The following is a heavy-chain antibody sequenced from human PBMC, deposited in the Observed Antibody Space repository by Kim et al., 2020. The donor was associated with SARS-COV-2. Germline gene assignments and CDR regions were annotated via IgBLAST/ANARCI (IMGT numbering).Heavy chain of an antibody. J-gene: IGHJ4*02. Sequence: SGKGRFTISRDNSKNTLYLQMNSLRAEDTAVYYCAKANTMVRGAHFFFDYWGQGTLVTVSS. V-gene: IGHV3-23*01. CDR3: AKANTMVRGAHFFFDY. D-gene: IGHD3-10*01.